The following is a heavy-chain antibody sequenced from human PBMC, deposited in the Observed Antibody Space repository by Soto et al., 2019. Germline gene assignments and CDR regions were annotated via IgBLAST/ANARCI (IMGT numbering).Heavy chain of an antibody. J-gene: IGHJ4*02. D-gene: IGHD3-22*01. CDR1: GFTFNTYA. Sequence: GXSLILSCAASGFTFNTYAMSCVRQAPFKGLEWVSAISASGSRTYYADSVKGRFTISRDNSKNTLYLQMNSLRAEDTAVYYCAKDRHYYYDSSGYYFDYWGQGTLVTVSS. CDR2: ISASGSRT. V-gene: IGHV3-23*01. CDR3: AKDRHYYYDSSGYYFDY.